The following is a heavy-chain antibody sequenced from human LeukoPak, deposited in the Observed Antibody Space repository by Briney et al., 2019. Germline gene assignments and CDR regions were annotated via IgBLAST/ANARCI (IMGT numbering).Heavy chain of an antibody. Sequence: GGSLRLSCAASGFTFSSYSMNWVRQAPGKGLEWVSSISSSSYIYYADSVKGRFTISRDNSKNTLYLQMNSLRAEDTAVYYCARDSGNYFAIGFFDYWGQGTLVTVSS. D-gene: IGHD1-26*01. J-gene: IGHJ4*02. CDR3: ARDSGNYFAIGFFDY. CDR2: ISSSSYI. CDR1: GFTFSSYS. V-gene: IGHV3-21*01.